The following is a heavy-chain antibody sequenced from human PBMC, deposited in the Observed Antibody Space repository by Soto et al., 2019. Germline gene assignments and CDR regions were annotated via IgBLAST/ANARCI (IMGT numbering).Heavy chain of an antibody. CDR3: ARGIYRHYGLDV. D-gene: IGHD3-16*02. Sequence: EVQLVESGGGLVQPGGSLRLSCAASEFTFNNYWMHWVRQVPGKGLEWVSRINTDGSTTNYADSVMGRFTISRDNADNTVYLQMNSLRAEDTAVYYCARGIYRHYGLDVWGQGAPVTVSS. V-gene: IGHV3-74*01. CDR1: EFTFNNYW. CDR2: INTDGSTT. J-gene: IGHJ6*02.